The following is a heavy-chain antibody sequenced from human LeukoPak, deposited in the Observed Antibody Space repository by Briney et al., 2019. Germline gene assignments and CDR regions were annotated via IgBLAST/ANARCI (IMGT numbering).Heavy chain of an antibody. D-gene: IGHD2-2*01. J-gene: IGHJ6*02. CDR3: ARDRGYCSSTSCPDTGYYYYGMDV. V-gene: IGHV3-30-3*01. Sequence: GGSLRLSCAASGFTFSSYAMHWVRQAPGKGLEWVAVISYDGSNKYYADSVKGRFTISRDNSKSTPYLQMNSLRAEDTAVYYCARDRGYCSSTSCPDTGYYYYGMDVWGQGTTVTVSS. CDR2: ISYDGSNK. CDR1: GFTFSSYA.